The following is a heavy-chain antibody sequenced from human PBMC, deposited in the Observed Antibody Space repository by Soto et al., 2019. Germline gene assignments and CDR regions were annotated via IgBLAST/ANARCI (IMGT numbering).Heavy chain of an antibody. CDR2: IYYSGST. CDR3: ARRTVNIRTFYSGLKTHCFDY. CDR1: GDSMSSSDYY. J-gene: IGHJ4*02. D-gene: IGHD6-19*01. Sequence: SETLSLTCAVSGDSMSSSDYYWGWIRQPPGKGLERIGSIYYSGSTYYNPSLQSRVAISVDTSKNQFSLKLKSVTAADTAIYYCARRTVNIRTFYSGLKTHCFDYWGQGAPVTVSS. V-gene: IGHV4-39*01.